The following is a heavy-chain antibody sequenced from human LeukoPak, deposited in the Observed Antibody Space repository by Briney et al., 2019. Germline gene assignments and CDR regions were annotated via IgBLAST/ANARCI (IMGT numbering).Heavy chain of an antibody. V-gene: IGHV3-30-3*01. Sequence: GGSLRLSCAASGFTFSSYAMHWVRQAPGKGLEWVAVISYDGSNKYYADSVKGRFTISRDNSKNTLYLQMNSLRAEDTAVYYCARDRRVGYDFWSGTFDYWGQGTLVTVSS. D-gene: IGHD3-3*01. CDR1: GFTFSSYA. J-gene: IGHJ4*02. CDR3: ARDRRVGYDFWSGTFDY. CDR2: ISYDGSNK.